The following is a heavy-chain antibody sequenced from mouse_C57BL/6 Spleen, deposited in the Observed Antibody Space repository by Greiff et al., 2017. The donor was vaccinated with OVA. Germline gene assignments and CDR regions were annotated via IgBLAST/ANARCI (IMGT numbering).Heavy chain of an antibody. V-gene: IGHV1-52*01. CDR1: GYTFTSYW. Sequence: QVQLQQPGAELVRPGSSVKLSCKASGYTFTSYWMHWVKQRPIQGLEWIGNIDPSDSETHSNQKFKDKATLTVDKSSSTAYMQLSSLTSEDSAVYYCARTRDYYAMDYWGQGTSVTVSS. J-gene: IGHJ4*01. CDR3: ARTRDYYAMDY. CDR2: IDPSDSET.